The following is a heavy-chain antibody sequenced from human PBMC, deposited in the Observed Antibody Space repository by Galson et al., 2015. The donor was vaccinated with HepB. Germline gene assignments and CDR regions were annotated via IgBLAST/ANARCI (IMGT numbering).Heavy chain of an antibody. CDR3: AREITNYGSQGWFDP. D-gene: IGHD4-17*01. CDR1: GYIFNKYA. V-gene: IGHV7-4-1*02. CDR2: INTNTGNP. J-gene: IGHJ5*02. Sequence: SVKVSCKASGYIFNKYALNWVRQAPGQGLEWMGWINTNTGNPTYAQAFKGRFVISLDTSLSTTYLQISSLKVDDTAVYYCAREITNYGSQGWFDPWGQGTLVTVSS.